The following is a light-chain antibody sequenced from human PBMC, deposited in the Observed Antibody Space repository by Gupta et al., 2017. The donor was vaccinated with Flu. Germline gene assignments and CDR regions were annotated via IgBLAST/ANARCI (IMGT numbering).Light chain of an antibody. CDR2: QDD. V-gene: IGLV1-44*01. J-gene: IGLJ2*01. Sequence: RVTSSCSGTTSHSGSGTVSWYQQITGAAPTVLIYQDDQRSSGAPARFSATKSGGSASLFIDGLHSEDEGIYYCVQWDDIRVGPVFGGGTRLTVL. CDR3: VQWDDIRVGPV. CDR1: TSHSGSGT.